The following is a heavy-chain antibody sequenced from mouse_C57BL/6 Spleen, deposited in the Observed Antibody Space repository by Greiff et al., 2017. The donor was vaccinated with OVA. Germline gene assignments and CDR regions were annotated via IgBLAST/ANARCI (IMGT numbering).Heavy chain of an antibody. CDR2: IDPSASYT. CDR1: GYTFTSYW. J-gene: IGHJ2*01. CDR3: PGHNGSGRDY. V-gene: IGHV1-50*01. D-gene: IGHD1-2*01. Sequence: QVQLQQSGAELVKPGASVKLSCKASGYTFTSYWMQWVKQRPGQGLEWIGEIDPSASYTNYTQKFKGKATLTVDTSSSTAYLQISSLTSEDSAVCACPGHNGSGRDYWGQGTTLTVAS.